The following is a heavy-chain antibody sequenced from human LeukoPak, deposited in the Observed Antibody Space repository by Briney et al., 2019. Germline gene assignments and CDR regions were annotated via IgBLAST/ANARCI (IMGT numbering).Heavy chain of an antibody. V-gene: IGHV1-2*02. Sequence: ASVKVSCKASGYTFTGYYMHWVRQAPGQGLEWMGWINPNSGGTNYAQKFQGRVTMTRDTSISTAYMELSSLRSDDTAMYYCARWSYGSGNYSDYWGQGTLVTVSS. J-gene: IGHJ4*02. CDR3: ARWSYGSGNYSDY. CDR1: GYTFTGYY. CDR2: INPNSGGT. D-gene: IGHD3-10*01.